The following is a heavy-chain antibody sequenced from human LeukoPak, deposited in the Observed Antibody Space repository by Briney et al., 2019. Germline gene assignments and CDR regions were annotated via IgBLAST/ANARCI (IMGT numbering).Heavy chain of an antibody. D-gene: IGHD7-27*01. CDR3: ARDGDRYGMDV. V-gene: IGHV3-66*01. CDR1: GFTVSSNY. Sequence: GGSLTLSCAASGFTVSSNYMSWVRHAPGKGLELDSVIYSGGSTYCADSVKGRFTISRDNSKNTLYLQMNSLRDEDTAVYYCARDGDRYGMDVWGQGTTVTVSS. J-gene: IGHJ6*02. CDR2: IYSGGST.